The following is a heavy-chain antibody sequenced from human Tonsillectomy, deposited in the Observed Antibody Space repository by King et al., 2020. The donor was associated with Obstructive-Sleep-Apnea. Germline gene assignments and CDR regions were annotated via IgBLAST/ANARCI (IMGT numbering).Heavy chain of an antibody. CDR3: ARVVSSWSP. CDR2: IYSGGSM. V-gene: IGHV3-66*01. CDR1: GFTVSSNY. Sequence: VQLVESGGGLVQPGGSLRLSCAASGFTVSSNYMSWVRQPPGKGLEWVSVIYSGGSMYYADSVKGRFTISRDNSKNTLYLQMNSLRAEDAAVYYCARVVSSWSPWGQGTLVTVSS. J-gene: IGHJ5*02. D-gene: IGHD6-13*01.